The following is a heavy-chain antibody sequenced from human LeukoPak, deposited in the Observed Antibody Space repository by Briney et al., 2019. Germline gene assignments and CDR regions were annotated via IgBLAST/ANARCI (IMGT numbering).Heavy chain of an antibody. CDR2: ISSSSSTI. V-gene: IGHV3-48*01. CDR3: ARGLSTEIDY. D-gene: IGHD1-1*01. CDR1: GFTFSSYS. Sequence: GGSLRLSCAASGFTFSSYSMNWVRQAPGKGLEWDSYISSSSSTIYYADSAKGRFTISRDNAKNSLYLQMNSLRAEDTAVYYCARGLSTEIDYWGQGTLVTVSS. J-gene: IGHJ4*02.